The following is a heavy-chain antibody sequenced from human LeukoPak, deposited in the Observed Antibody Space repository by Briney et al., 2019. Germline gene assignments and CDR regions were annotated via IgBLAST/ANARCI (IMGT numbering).Heavy chain of an antibody. CDR2: ISGSGGST. J-gene: IGHJ6*03. Sequence: PGGSLRLSCAASGFTFMSWVRQAPGKGLEWVSGISGSGGSTYYADSVKGLFIISRDNSKNTLYLQMNSLRAEDTAVYYCAKGRDYYYYMDVWGKGTTVTVSS. CDR1: GFTF. CDR3: AKGRDYYYYMDV. V-gene: IGHV3-23*01.